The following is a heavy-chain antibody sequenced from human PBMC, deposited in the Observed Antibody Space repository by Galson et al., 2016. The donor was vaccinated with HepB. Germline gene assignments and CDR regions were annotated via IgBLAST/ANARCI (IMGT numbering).Heavy chain of an antibody. V-gene: IGHV3-7*03. CDR1: GFTFSDYW. CDR2: INQDGSAK. CDR3: ARDSAAAAGPYSWFDP. Sequence: SLRLSCAASGFTFSDYWMTWVRQAPGKGLEWVANINQDGSAKYHVDSVKGRFTISRDNAKNSLYLQMNSLRAEDTAVYYCARDSAAAAGPYSWFDPWGQGTLVTVSS. J-gene: IGHJ5*02. D-gene: IGHD6-13*01.